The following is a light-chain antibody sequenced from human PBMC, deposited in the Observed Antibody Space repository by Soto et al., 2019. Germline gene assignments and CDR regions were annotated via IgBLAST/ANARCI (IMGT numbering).Light chain of an antibody. CDR3: QQYGSSPQT. V-gene: IGKV3-20*01. Sequence: DIVLAQSPGTLSLSPGERATLSCRASQSVRSTYLAWYQQKPGQAPRLVIYGASSRATGIPDRFSGSGSGTDFTLTIGRLEPEDFAVYYCQQYGSSPQTFGQGTKVDIK. CDR1: QSVRSTY. CDR2: GAS. J-gene: IGKJ1*01.